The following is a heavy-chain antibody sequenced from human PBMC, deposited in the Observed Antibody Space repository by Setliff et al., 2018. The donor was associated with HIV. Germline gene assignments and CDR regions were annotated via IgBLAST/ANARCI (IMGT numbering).Heavy chain of an antibody. Sequence: HPGGSLRLSCAASGFTFSNFWMQWVRQAPGEGLVCVSRMDGDGKYIFYADSVKGRFTISRDNSKNTLYLQMNSLRAEDTAVYYCAKVDGDTAMAGVGAFDIWGKGTTVTVSS. V-gene: IGHV3-74*01. CDR1: GFTFSNFW. D-gene: IGHD5-18*01. CDR3: AKVDGDTAMAGVGAFDI. CDR2: MDGDGKYI. J-gene: IGHJ6*04.